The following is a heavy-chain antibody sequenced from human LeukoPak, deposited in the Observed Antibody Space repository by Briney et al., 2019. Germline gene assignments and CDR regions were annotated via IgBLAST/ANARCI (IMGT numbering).Heavy chain of an antibody. Sequence: SETLSLTCTVSGGSISSYYWSWIRQPPGKGLEWIGYIYYSGSTNYNPSLKSRVTISVDTSKNQFSLKLSSVTAANTAVYYCARAPYSSSSHYYYYYGMDVWGQGTTVTVSS. D-gene: IGHD6-6*01. V-gene: IGHV4-59*01. CDR2: IYYSGST. CDR1: GGSISSYY. J-gene: IGHJ6*02. CDR3: ARAPYSSSSHYYYYYGMDV.